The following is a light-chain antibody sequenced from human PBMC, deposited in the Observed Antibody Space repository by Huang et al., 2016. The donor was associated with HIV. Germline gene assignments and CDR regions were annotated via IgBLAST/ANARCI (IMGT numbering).Light chain of an antibody. J-gene: IGKJ5*01. CDR1: QDISTS. Sequence: AVQLTQFPSSLSASVGDRVVITCRASQDISTSLAWYQQKPGMAPKLLISAASKLQSGVSTRFSGASAGAYFTLFITNVQPEDVATYYCQQLHDYPVTFGRGTRLDIK. CDR2: AAS. V-gene: IGKV1D-13*01. CDR3: QQLHDYPVT.